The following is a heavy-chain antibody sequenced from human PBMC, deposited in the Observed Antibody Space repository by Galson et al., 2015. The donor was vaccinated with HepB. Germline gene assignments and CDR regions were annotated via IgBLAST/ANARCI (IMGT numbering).Heavy chain of an antibody. CDR2: TYYRSKWYN. Sequence: CAISEDSVSSNSAAWNWIRQSPSRGLEWLGATYYRSKWYNVYAASVQSRIIINPDTSKNPFSLQLNSVTPEDTAVYYCVRGQADAGSDRIYGMDVWGQGTTVTVSS. CDR1: EDSVSSNSAA. D-gene: IGHD3-16*02. V-gene: IGHV6-1*01. J-gene: IGHJ6*02. CDR3: VRGQADAGSDRIYGMDV.